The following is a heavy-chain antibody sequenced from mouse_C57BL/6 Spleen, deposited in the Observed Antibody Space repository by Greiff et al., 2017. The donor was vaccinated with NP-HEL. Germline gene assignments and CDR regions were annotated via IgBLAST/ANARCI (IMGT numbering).Heavy chain of an antibody. CDR2: IYPGDGDT. D-gene: IGHD3-3*01. V-gene: IGHV1-82*01. J-gene: IGHJ2*01. CDR3: ARGGTGGY. Sequence: QVHVKQSGPELVKPGASVKISCKASGYAFSSSWMNWVKQRPGKGLEWIGRIYPGDGDTNYNGKFKGKATLTADKSSSTAYMQLSSLTSEDSAVYFCARGGTGGYWGQGTTLTVSS. CDR1: GYAFSSSW.